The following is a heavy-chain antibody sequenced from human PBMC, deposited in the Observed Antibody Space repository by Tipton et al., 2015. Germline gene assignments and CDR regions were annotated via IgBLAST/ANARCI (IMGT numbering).Heavy chain of an antibody. J-gene: IGHJ4*02. CDR2: INHSGST. D-gene: IGHD4-17*01. Sequence: TLSLTCAVYGGSFSGYYWNWIRQPPGKGLEWIGEINHSGSTNYNPSLQSRVAMSADTSRNQFSLNLTSVTAADTAVYYCARSRYTVTPDSWGQGTLVTVSS. V-gene: IGHV4-34*01. CDR3: ARSRYTVTPDS. CDR1: GGSFSGYY.